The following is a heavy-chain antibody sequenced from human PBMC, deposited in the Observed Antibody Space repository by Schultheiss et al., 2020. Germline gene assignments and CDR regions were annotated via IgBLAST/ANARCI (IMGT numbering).Heavy chain of an antibody. J-gene: IGHJ6*03. D-gene: IGHD5-12*01. CDR1: GYTFTSYG. CDR3: ARDLESGGYDWGGDYYYYYYMDV. V-gene: IGHV1-18*01. Sequence: ASVKVSCKASGYTFTSYGISWVRQAPGQGLEWMGWISAYNGNTNYAQKLQGRVTMTTDTSTSTAYMELSRLRSDDTAVYYCARDLESGGYDWGGDYYYYYYMDVWGKGTTVTVSS. CDR2: ISAYNGNT.